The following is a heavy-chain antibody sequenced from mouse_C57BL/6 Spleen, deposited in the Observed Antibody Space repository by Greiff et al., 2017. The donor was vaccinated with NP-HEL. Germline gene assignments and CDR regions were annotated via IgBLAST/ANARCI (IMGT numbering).Heavy chain of an antibody. CDR2: LNYDVSSN. D-gene: IGHD1-1*01. J-gene: IGHJ4*01. CDR1: GSPFSDYS. CDR3: ARASHYYGSSPYAMDY. Sequence: EVHLVESEGGLVQPGSSMKFSCPASGSPFSDYSMPGFRRVPEKVLDWVANLNYDVSSNYYLDSLKSRFIISRDNAKNILYLQMSSLKSEDTATYYCARASHYYGSSPYAMDYWGQGTSVTVSS. V-gene: IGHV5-16*01.